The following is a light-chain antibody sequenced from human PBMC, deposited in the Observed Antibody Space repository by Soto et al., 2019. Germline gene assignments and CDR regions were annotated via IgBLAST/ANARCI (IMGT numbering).Light chain of an antibody. J-gene: IGKJ3*01. CDR2: GAS. CDR3: QQYNNWPSHIT. V-gene: IGKV3-15*01. Sequence: IVMTQSPPTLSVSPGERATLSCRASQSVTSDLAWYQQKPGQAPRLLIYGASTRATGIPARFSGSGSGTEFTLTISSLQSEGFALYYCQQYNNWPSHITFGPGTKVDIK. CDR1: QSVTSD.